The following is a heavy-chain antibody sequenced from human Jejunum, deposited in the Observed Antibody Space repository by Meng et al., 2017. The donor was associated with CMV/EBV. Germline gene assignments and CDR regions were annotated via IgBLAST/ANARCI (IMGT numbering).Heavy chain of an antibody. J-gene: IGHJ6*02. D-gene: IGHD1-26*01. CDR2: IYSGGDST. Sequence: FTFSSYGMSWVRQAPGKGLEWVSVIYSGGDSTYYVDSVKGRFTISRDNSKNTLYLQMNSLRAEDTAVYYCAKGLSGSYYYYYGMDVWGQGTTVTVS. CDR3: AKGLSGSYYYYYGMDV. CDR1: FTFSSYG. V-gene: IGHV3-23*03.